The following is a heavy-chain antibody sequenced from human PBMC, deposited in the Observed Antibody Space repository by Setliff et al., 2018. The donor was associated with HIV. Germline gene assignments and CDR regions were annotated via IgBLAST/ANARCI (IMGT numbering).Heavy chain of an antibody. CDR3: ARGLYYYDTSGYNYY. J-gene: IGHJ4*02. CDR1: GFAFTTNA. Sequence: GGSLRLSCAASGFAFTTNAMGWVRQAPGKGLEWLSAMYSGGSTYYAASVKGRFTISRDNSKNTLYLQMNSLRAEDTAVYYCARGLYYYDTSGYNYYWGQGTLVTVSS. D-gene: IGHD3-22*01. CDR2: MYSGGST. V-gene: IGHV3-53*01.